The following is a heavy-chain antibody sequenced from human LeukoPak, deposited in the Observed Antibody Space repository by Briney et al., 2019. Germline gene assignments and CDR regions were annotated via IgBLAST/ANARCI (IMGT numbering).Heavy chain of an antibody. D-gene: IGHD5-12*01. CDR2: INSDGSST. J-gene: IGHJ3*02. CDR1: GFTFSSHW. V-gene: IGHV3-74*01. CDR3: ARGCIGYTDNFDI. Sequence: GGSLRLSCAASGFTFSSHWMHWVRQAPGKGLVWVSRINSDGSSTSYADSSYADSVKGRFTISRDNAKNTLSLQLNSLRDEDTAVYFCARGCIGYTDNFDIWGQGTMVTVSS.